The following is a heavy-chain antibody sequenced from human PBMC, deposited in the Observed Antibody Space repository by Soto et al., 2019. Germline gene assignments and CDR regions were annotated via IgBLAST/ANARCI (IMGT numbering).Heavy chain of an antibody. Sequence: QVQLQESGPGLVKPSETLSLTCTVSGDSVNTGSYYWSWIRQPPGKGLEWIGYAYYSGSTNYNPSLKSRVTISLDTSKTPFSLKLTSVTAADTAVYYCATGRYHYGSESWGQGTLVTVSS. CDR3: ATGRYHYGSES. J-gene: IGHJ5*02. CDR1: GDSVNTGSYY. D-gene: IGHD3-10*01. CDR2: AYYSGST. V-gene: IGHV4-61*01.